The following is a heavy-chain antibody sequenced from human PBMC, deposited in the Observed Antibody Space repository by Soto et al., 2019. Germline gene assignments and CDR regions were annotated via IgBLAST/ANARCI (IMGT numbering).Heavy chain of an antibody. J-gene: IGHJ4*02. CDR1: GFSFSSFS. CDR3: ARDRDYAFDH. Sequence: EVQMAESGGGLVQPGGSLRLSCAASGFSFSSFSMNWVRQAPGKGLEWVSYITSGSSTIHYADSVKGRFTISRDDAKNSLYLQMNSLRDEDTAVYYCARDRDYAFDHWGQGTLVTVSS. CDR2: ITSGSSTI. V-gene: IGHV3-48*02. D-gene: IGHD4-17*01.